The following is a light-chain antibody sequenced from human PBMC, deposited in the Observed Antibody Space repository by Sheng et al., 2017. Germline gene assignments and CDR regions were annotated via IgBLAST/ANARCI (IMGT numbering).Light chain of an antibody. CDR3: QQSYRLPYT. V-gene: IGKV1-39*01. CDR2: ATS. J-gene: IGKJ2*01. Sequence: DIQMTQSPSSLSASVGDTVTITCRASQSITNYINWYQQRPGKAPKLLIYATSNLQSGVPSRFSGSGSGTEFTLTISSLQPEDFATLYCQQSYRLPYTFGQGTKLE. CDR1: QSITNY.